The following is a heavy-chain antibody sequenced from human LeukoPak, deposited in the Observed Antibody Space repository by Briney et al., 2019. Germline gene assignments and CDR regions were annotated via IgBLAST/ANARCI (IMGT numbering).Heavy chain of an antibody. CDR3: ARGDTIVGGNWFDP. V-gene: IGHV3-21*01. J-gene: IGHJ5*02. CDR1: GFTFSSYS. Sequence: PGGSLRLSCAASGFTFSSYSMNWVRQAPGKGLEWVSSISSSSSYIYYADSVKGRFTISRDNAKNSLYLQMNSLRAEDTAVYYCARGDTIVGGNWFDPWGQGALSPSPQ. CDR2: ISSSSSYI. D-gene: IGHD3-22*01.